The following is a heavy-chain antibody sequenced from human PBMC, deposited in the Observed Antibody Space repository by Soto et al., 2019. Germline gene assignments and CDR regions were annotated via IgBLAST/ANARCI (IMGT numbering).Heavy chain of an antibody. J-gene: IGHJ3*02. CDR3: AKSPGATGNDAFDI. D-gene: IGHD1-26*01. CDR1: GFTFSSYG. Sequence: QVQLVESGGGVVQPGRSLRLSCAASGFTFSSYGMHWVRQAPGKGLEWVAVISYDGSNKYYADSVKGRFTISRDNSKNTLYLQMNSLRAEDTAVYYCAKSPGATGNDAFDIWGQGTMVTVSS. CDR2: ISYDGSNK. V-gene: IGHV3-30*18.